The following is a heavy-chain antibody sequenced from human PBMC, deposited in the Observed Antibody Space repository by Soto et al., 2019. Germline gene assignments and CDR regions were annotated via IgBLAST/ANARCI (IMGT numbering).Heavy chain of an antibody. Sequence: SGNLSITCTGSGGSVRDGSYYWAWLRQPPGKGLEWIGHIYHSGSTIYNPSLNSRVTISIDTSKSQFSLNLNSMTAADTAVYYCAGYNWNYYFDPWGQGTLVTVSS. CDR3: AGYNWNYYFDP. CDR2: IYHSGST. V-gene: IGHV4-61*01. J-gene: IGHJ5*02. D-gene: IGHD1-7*01. CDR1: GGSVRDGSYY.